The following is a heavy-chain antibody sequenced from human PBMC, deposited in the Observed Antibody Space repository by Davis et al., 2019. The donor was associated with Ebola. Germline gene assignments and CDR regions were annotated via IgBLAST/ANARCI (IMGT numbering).Heavy chain of an antibody. J-gene: IGHJ6*02. D-gene: IGHD6-19*01. CDR2: ISSSSSYI. Sequence: GESLKISCAASGFTFSSYSMNWVRQAPGKGLEWVSSISSSSSYIYYADSVKGRFTISRDNAKNSLYLQMNSLRAEDTAVYYCASMQWHEGYGMDVWGQGTTVTVSS. V-gene: IGHV3-21*01. CDR1: GFTFSSYS. CDR3: ASMQWHEGYGMDV.